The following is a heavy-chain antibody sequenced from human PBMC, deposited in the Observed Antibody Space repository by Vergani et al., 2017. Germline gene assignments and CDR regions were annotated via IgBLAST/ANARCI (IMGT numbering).Heavy chain of an antibody. CDR3: AREGSGFEDYGSAYPKTDAFDI. CDR1: GGTFSSYA. D-gene: IGHD3-10*01. CDR2: IIPIFGTA. J-gene: IGHJ3*02. Sequence: QVQLVQSGAEVKKPGSSVKVSCKASGGTFSSYAISWVRQAPGQGLEWMGGIIPIFGTANYAQKFQDRVTITADESTSTAYMELSSLRSEDTAVYYCAREGSGFEDYGSAYPKTDAFDIWGQGTMVTVSS. V-gene: IGHV1-69*01.